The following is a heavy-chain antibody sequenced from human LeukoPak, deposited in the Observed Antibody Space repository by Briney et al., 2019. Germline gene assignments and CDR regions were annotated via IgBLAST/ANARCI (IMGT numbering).Heavy chain of an antibody. CDR3: AKDTYYDILTGYQRAYYFDY. V-gene: IGHV3-23*01. Sequence: GGSLRLSCAASGFTCSGYAMSWVRQAPGKGLEWVSAISGSGGSTYYADSVKGRFTISRDNSKNTLYLQMNSLRAEDTAVYYCAKDTYYDILTGYQRAYYFDYWGQGTLVTVSS. CDR1: GFTCSGYA. D-gene: IGHD3-9*01. J-gene: IGHJ4*02. CDR2: ISGSGGST.